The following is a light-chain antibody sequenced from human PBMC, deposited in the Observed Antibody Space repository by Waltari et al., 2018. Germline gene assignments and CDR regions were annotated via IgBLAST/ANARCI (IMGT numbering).Light chain of an antibody. CDR1: QTIRTTY. CDR2: GTF. Sequence: EIVLTQSPGTLSLSPGEGATLSCRTSQTIRTTYLALYQQKPGQAPPLLIYGTFSRATGIPDRFTGSGSGTDFSLTISSLEPEDFATYYCQQYDISPLTFGGGTKVEIK. CDR3: QQYDISPLT. J-gene: IGKJ4*01. V-gene: IGKV3-20*01.